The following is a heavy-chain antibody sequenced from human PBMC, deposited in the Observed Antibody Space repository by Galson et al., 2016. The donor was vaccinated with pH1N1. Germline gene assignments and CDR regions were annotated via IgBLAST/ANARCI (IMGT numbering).Heavy chain of an antibody. Sequence: SVKVSCKASGDIFINYPISWERQAPGQGLEWMGGIMPIFDKPTYAQKFQGRVTITTDKSTSTTYMVLSSLRSEDTAVYYCARGGGTYYRTYWYFNLWGRGTLVTVSS. D-gene: IGHD3-22*01. CDR3: ARGGGTYYRTYWYFNL. J-gene: IGHJ2*01. CDR2: IMPIFDKP. CDR1: GDIFINYP. V-gene: IGHV1-69*05.